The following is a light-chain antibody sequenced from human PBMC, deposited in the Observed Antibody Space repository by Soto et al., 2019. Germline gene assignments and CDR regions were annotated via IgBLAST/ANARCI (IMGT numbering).Light chain of an antibody. Sequence: EIVLTQSPGTLSLSPGEIATLSCRASQSVNSNYLAWYQQKPGQGPRVLMYGTSSRATGIPDRFSGSGSGTDFTLTISRLEPEDFAVYYCQQYDTSPRTFGQGTKVEI. CDR2: GTS. CDR3: QQYDTSPRT. J-gene: IGKJ1*01. V-gene: IGKV3-20*01. CDR1: QSVNSNY.